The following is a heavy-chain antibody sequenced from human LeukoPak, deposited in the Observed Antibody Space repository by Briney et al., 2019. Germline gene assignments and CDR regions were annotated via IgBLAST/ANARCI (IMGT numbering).Heavy chain of an antibody. CDR3: ARVYGSGSYLGWFDP. D-gene: IGHD3-10*01. CDR2: IYYSGST. J-gene: IGHJ5*02. CDR1: GGSISSGGYY. Sequence: SQTLSLTCTVSGGSISSGGYYWSWIRQHPGKGLEWIGYIYYSGSTYYNPSLKSRVTISVDTSKNQFSLKLSSVTAADTAVYYCARVYGSGSYLGWFDPWGQGTLVTVSS. V-gene: IGHV4-31*03.